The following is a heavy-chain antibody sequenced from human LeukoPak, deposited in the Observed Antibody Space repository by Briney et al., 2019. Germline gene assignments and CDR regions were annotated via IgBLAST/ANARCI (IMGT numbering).Heavy chain of an antibody. CDR1: GGSFSGYY. V-gene: IGHV4-34*01. CDR2: INHSGST. D-gene: IGHD3-3*01. CDR3: ARGTIFGVGRDFDY. J-gene: IGHJ4*02. Sequence: SETLSLTCAVYGGSFSGYYWSWIRQPPGKGLEWIGEINHSGSTNYNPSLKSRVTISVDTSKNQFSLKLSSVTAADTAVYYCARGTIFGVGRDFDYWVQGTLVTVSS.